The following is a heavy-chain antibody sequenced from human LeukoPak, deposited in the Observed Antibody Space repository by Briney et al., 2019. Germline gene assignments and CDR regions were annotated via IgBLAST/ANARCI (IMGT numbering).Heavy chain of an antibody. J-gene: IGHJ4*02. V-gene: IGHV3-15*01. CDR3: TTDILFTGGIAIDY. CDR1: GFTFSNAW. CDR2: IKSKTDGGTT. D-gene: IGHD7-27*01. Sequence: GGSLRLSCAASGFTFSNAWMSWVRQAPGKGLGWVGRIKSKTDGGTTDYAAPVKGRFTISRDDSKNTLYLKINSLKTEDTAVYYCTTDILFTGGIAIDYWGQGTLVTVSS.